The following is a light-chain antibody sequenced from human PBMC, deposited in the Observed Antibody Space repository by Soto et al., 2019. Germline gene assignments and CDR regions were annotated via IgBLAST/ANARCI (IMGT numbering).Light chain of an antibody. Sequence: ENVLTQSPGTLSLSPGERATLSCRASQSVTNNFLGWYQQKPGQAPRLLISDASSRATGIPDRFSGSGSGTEFTLTISRLEPEDFAVYYCQQYGSSPRTFGQGTEVEIK. V-gene: IGKV3-20*01. CDR2: DAS. CDR3: QQYGSSPRT. CDR1: QSVTNNF. J-gene: IGKJ1*01.